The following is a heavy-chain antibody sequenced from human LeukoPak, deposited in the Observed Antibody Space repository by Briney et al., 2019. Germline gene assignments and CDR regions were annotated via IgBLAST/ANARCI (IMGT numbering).Heavy chain of an antibody. D-gene: IGHD3-10*01. CDR2: LFIGGST. CDR1: GFTVSSNY. J-gene: IGHJ5*02. CDR3: ARVYRGGNNWFDP. Sequence: PGRSLTLSCAASGFTVSSNYMSCVRQAPGKGMECVFVLFIGGSTYYADPVKGRFTISRDNSKNTLYLQMNSLRAEDTAVYYCARVYRGGNNWFDPWGQGTLVTVSS. V-gene: IGHV3-53*01.